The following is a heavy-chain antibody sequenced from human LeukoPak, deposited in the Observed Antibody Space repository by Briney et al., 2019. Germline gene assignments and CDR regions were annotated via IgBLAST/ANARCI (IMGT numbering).Heavy chain of an antibody. V-gene: IGHV3-30-3*01. Sequence: GGSLRLSCAASGFTFSSYAMHWVRQAPGKGLEWVAVISYDGSNKYYADSVKGRFTISRDNSKNTLYLQMNSLRAEDTAVYYCAGGPRYSGYLMNPLYNWFDPWGQGTLVTVSS. J-gene: IGHJ5*02. CDR2: ISYDGSNK. D-gene: IGHD5-12*01. CDR1: GFTFSSYA. CDR3: AGGPRYSGYLMNPLYNWFDP.